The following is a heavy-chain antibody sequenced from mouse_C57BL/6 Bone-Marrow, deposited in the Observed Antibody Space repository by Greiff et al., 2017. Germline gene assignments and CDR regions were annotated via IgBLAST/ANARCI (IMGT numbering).Heavy chain of an antibody. V-gene: IGHV1-81*01. CDR3: AGGLRRWFAD. CDR1: GYTFTSYG. CDR2: MYPRSGHT. D-gene: IGHD2-4*01. Sequence: QVQLQQSGAELARPGASVKLSCKASGYTFTSYGISWVKQRTGQGLAWIGEMYPRSGHTYYNEKFKGKATLTADKSSSRAYMELRSLTSEDSAVYFCAGGLRRWFADWGQGTLVTVAA. J-gene: IGHJ3*01.